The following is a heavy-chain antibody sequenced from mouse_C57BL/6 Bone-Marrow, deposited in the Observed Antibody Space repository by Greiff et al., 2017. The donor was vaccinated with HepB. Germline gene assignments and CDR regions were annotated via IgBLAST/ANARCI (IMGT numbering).Heavy chain of an antibody. CDR1: GFSLTSYG. V-gene: IGHV2-2*01. J-gene: IGHJ2*01. CDR3: ARAYGYDVRGFDY. CDR2: IWSGGST. Sequence: QVQLKESGPGLVQPSQSLSITCTVSGFSLTSYGVHWVRQSPGKGLEWLGVIWSGGSTDYNAAFISRLSISTDNSKSQVFFKMNSLQADDTAIYYCARAYGYDVRGFDYWGQGTTLTVSS. D-gene: IGHD2-2*01.